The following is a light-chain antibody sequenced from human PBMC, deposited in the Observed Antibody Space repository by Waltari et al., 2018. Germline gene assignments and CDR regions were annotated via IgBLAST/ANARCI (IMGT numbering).Light chain of an antibody. CDR2: RNK. V-gene: IGLV1-44*01. Sequence: QSVLTQPPSASGTPGQRVSISCSGSYPNLGSNFLYWYQQLPGSAPKPLIYRNKKRPSGVPDRFSASNSGNTASLSISGTQAMDEADYYCQAWDSSTVVFGGGTKLTVL. CDR1: YPNLGSNF. CDR3: QAWDSSTVV. J-gene: IGLJ2*01.